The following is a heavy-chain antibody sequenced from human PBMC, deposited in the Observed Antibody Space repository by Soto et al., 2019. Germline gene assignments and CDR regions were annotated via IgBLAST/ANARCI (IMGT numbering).Heavy chain of an antibody. CDR1: GGSISSYY. D-gene: IGHD1-1*01. V-gene: IGHV4-59*01. CDR3: GRHYPIGNNSNYFDY. Sequence: PSETLSLTCTVSGGSISSYYWGWIRQPPGKGLEWIGYIFYSGSTNYNPSLEGRVTISVDTSKNQFSLKVSSVTAADTAVYYCGRHYPIGNNSNYFDYSGQGTLVTVSS. CDR2: IFYSGST. J-gene: IGHJ4*02.